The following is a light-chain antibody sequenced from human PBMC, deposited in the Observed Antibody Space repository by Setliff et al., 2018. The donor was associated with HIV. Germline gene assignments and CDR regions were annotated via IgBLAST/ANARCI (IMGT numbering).Light chain of an antibody. V-gene: IGLV1-47*01. CDR3: AAWDNSLRSGV. Sequence: VLGQPPSASGTPGQRVTISCSGSSSNIETNYVYWYQQLPRTAPKLLIYRNDQRRSGVPDRFSGSKSATSASLAISGLRSEDEADYYCAAWDNSLRSGVFGGGTK. J-gene: IGLJ3*02. CDR1: SSNIETNY. CDR2: RND.